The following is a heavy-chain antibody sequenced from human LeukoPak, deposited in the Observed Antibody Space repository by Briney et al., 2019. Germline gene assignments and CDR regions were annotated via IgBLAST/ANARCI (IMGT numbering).Heavy chain of an antibody. CDR1: GFTFSNVW. V-gene: IGHV3-15*07. D-gene: IGHD1-26*01. CDR2: IKNKAVGETT. J-gene: IGHJ4*02. Sequence: MSGGSLRLSCAASGFTFSNVWMNWVRQAPGKGLEWVGRIKNKAVGETTDYAAPVKGRFTVSRDDSKNMLHLEMNNLKTEDTAMYYCTSTLSAWVTICWGQGTPVTVSS. CDR3: TSTLSAWVTIC.